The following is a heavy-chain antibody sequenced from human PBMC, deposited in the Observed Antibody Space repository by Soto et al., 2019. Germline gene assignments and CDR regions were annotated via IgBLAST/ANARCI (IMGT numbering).Heavy chain of an antibody. CDR2: IYADGNT. CDR3: ARVNSAWALHY. Sequence: GGSLRLSCVGSGFSVYSVYMSWVRRAPGKGLEWVSVIYADGNTYYADSVKGRFTISRDNSKNTLYLQMNTLRADDTAVYYCARVNSAWALHYWGQGTLVTVSS. CDR1: GFSVYSVY. J-gene: IGHJ4*02. V-gene: IGHV3-53*01. D-gene: IGHD1-26*01.